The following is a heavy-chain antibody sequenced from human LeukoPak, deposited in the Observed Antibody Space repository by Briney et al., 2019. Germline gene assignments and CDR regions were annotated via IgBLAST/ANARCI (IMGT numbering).Heavy chain of an antibody. Sequence: ASVKVSCKASRYTFTNYYIHWVRQAPGQGLEWMGWINPNSGGTNYAQKFQGWVTMTRDTSISTAYMELSRLRSDDTAVYYCARGEGYGGIYGMDVWGQGTTVTVSS. CDR2: INPNSGGT. J-gene: IGHJ6*02. V-gene: IGHV1-2*04. D-gene: IGHD4-23*01. CDR3: ARGEGYGGIYGMDV. CDR1: RYTFTNYY.